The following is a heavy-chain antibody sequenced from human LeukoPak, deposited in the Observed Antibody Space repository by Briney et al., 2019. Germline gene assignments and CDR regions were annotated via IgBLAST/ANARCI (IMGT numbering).Heavy chain of an antibody. CDR1: GFTFSSYS. D-gene: IGHD2-2*01. Sequence: GGSLRLSCAASGFTFSSYSMNWVRQAPGKELEWVARSRIKADSYITQYAASVKGRFIISRDDSKNSLYLQMDSLKTEDTAIYYCARGYHSFDMWGQRTVVTVSS. J-gene: IGHJ3*02. CDR2: SRIKADSYIT. CDR3: ARGYHSFDM. V-gene: IGHV3-72*01.